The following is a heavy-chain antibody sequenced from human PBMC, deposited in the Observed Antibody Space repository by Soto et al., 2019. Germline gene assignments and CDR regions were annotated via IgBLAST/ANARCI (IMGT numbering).Heavy chain of an antibody. J-gene: IGHJ6*02. D-gene: IGHD4-4*01. V-gene: IGHV3-23*01. Sequence: EVQLLESGGGLVQAGGSLRLSCVAYGFTFSTHAMSWVRQVPGKGLEWVSRFSGSGGNIYYGESVKGRFTISRDDPKNTLYLDMNSLRVEDTAVYYCAKYPPCTVGPLAIDVWCQGTTVTVSS. CDR1: GFTFSTHA. CDR3: AKYPPCTVGPLAIDV. CDR2: FSGSGGNI.